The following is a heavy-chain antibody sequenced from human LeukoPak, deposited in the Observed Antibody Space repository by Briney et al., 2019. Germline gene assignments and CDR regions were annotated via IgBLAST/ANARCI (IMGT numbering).Heavy chain of an antibody. CDR3: AKTGYGSGSYDY. J-gene: IGHJ4*02. V-gene: IGHV3-7*01. CDR2: IKQDGTEK. D-gene: IGHD3-10*01. Sequence: GGSLRLSCAASGFSFSSYWMTWVRQAPGKGLEWVANIKQDGTEKYSVDSVKGRFTISRDNSKNTLYLQMNSLRAEDTAVYYCAKTGYGSGSYDYWGQGTLVTVSS. CDR1: GFSFSSYW.